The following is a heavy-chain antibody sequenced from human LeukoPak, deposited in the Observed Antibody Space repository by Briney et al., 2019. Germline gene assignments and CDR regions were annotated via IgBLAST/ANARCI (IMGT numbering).Heavy chain of an antibody. CDR2: ISGSGGST. CDR3: ANMGLKQWPYKYFDC. V-gene: IGHV3-23*01. J-gene: IGHJ4*02. CDR1: GFTFSSYA. Sequence: GGSLRLSCAASGFTFSSYAMSWVRQAPGKGLEWVSAISGSGGSTYYADSVKGRFTISRDNSKNTLYLQMNSLRAEDTAVYYCANMGLKQWPYKYFDCWGQGTLVTVSS. D-gene: IGHD6-19*01.